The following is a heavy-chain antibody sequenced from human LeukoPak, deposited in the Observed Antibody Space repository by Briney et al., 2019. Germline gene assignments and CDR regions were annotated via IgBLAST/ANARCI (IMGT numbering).Heavy chain of an antibody. D-gene: IGHD6-19*01. Sequence: ASVKVSCKASGGTFSSYAISWVRQAPGQGLDWMEGIIPLLGTANYAQKFQGRVTITADDSTSTAYMELSSLRSEDTAVYYCARSSYHLRYSSGWYYWGQGTLVTVSS. CDR3: ARSSYHLRYSSGWYY. CDR2: IIPLLGTA. CDR1: GGTFSSYA. J-gene: IGHJ4*02. V-gene: IGHV1-69*13.